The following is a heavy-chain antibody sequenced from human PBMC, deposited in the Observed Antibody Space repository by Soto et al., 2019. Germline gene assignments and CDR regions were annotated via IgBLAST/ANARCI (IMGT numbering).Heavy chain of an antibody. CDR1: GFTFDDYA. J-gene: IGHJ4*02. V-gene: IGHV3-9*01. CDR2: ISWNSGSI. D-gene: IGHD3-3*01. CDR3: AKGYDFWSGCLDY. Sequence: DVQLVESGGGLVQPGRSLRLSCAASGFTFDDYAMHWVRQAPGKGLEWVSGISWNSGSIGYADSVKGRFTISRDNAKNSLYLQMNSLRAEDTALYYCAKGYDFWSGCLDYWGQGTLVTVSS.